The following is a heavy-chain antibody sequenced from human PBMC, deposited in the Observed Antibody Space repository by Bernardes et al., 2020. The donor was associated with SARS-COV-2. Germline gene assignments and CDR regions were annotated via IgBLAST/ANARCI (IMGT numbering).Heavy chain of an antibody. Sequence: LSLTCTVSGGSISSYSWSWIRQPPGKGLEWIGYIYYSGSTNYNPSLKSRVTISVDTSKNQFSLKLSSVTAADTAVYYCARQDIGAIFGVVITPAGMDVWGQGTTVTVSS. CDR3: ARQDIGAIFGVVITPAGMDV. D-gene: IGHD3-3*01. CDR1: GGSISSYS. J-gene: IGHJ6*02. CDR2: IYYSGST. V-gene: IGHV4-59*08.